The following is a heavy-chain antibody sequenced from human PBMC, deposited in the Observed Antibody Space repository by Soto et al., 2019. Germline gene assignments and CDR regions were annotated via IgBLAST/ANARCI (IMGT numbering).Heavy chain of an antibody. CDR3: ARDPRNRGGAILYGMDL. CDR1: GFIFSTYA. V-gene: IGHV3-33*01. CDR2: VWYDGTKK. Sequence: QVQLVESGGGVVQPERSLRLACAASGFIFSTYAIHWVRQAPGKGLEWVALVWYDGTKKYYADSVRGRFIVSRDNSKNILWLKMDSLRAEDTAVYYCARDPRNRGGAILYGMDLWGQGTTVTVSS. D-gene: IGHD3-10*01. J-gene: IGHJ6*02.